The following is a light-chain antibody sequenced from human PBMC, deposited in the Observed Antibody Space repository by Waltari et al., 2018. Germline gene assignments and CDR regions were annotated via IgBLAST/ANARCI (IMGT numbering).Light chain of an antibody. J-gene: IGLJ2*01. V-gene: IGLV1-44*01. Sequence: QAVLTQPPSASGTPGQTVTISCSGSRSNIGSNTVTWYQQLPGTTPKVLIYNNDQRPSGVPDLFSGSKSGTSVSLAISGLQSDDEADYYCSTWDDGLAGGVVFGGGTKLTVL. CDR3: STWDDGLAGGVV. CDR2: NND. CDR1: RSNIGSNT.